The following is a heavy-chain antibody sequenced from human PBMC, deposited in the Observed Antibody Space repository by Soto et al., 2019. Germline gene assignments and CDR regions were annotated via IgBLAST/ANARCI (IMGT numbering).Heavy chain of an antibody. CDR2: INPTGSP. J-gene: IGHJ3*02. D-gene: IGHD6-19*01. V-gene: IGHV4-34*01. Sequence: SETLSLTCVVYGGSLTGYYWSWIRQPPGRGLEWIGEINPTGSPKYNPSLMSRVTISVDTSKNQFSMKLSSVTAADTAVFYCARSREQWLVDAFDIWGQGTMVTRLL. CDR3: ARSREQWLVDAFDI. CDR1: GGSLTGYY.